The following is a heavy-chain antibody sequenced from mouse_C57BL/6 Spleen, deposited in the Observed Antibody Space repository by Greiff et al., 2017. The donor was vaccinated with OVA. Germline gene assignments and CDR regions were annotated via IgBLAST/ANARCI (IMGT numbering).Heavy chain of an antibody. V-gene: IGHV1-61*01. CDR3: VYYGRDYYAMDY. Sequence: QVQLQQPGAELVRPGSSVKLSCKASGYTFTSYWMDWVKQRPGQGLEWIGNIYPSDSETHYNQKFKDKATLTVDKSSSTAYMQLSSLTSEDSAVYYCVYYGRDYYAMDYWGQGTSVTVSS. J-gene: IGHJ4*01. D-gene: IGHD1-1*01. CDR2: IYPSDSET. CDR1: GYTFTSYW.